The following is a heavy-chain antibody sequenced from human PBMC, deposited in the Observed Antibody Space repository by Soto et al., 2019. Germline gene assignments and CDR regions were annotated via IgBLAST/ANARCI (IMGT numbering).Heavy chain of an antibody. J-gene: IGHJ4*02. CDR1: GFTFSSYG. CDR3: ARDEKRRFFGSGSLTTGLGY. CDR2: IWYDGSNK. V-gene: IGHV3-33*01. Sequence: QVQLVESGGGVVQPGRSLRLSCAAFGFTFSSYGIHWVRQAPGKGLEWVAFIWYDGSNKYYADSVKGRFTISRDNSKNTLYLQMNSLRAEDTAVYYCARDEKRRFFGSGSLTTGLGYWGQGTLVTVSS. D-gene: IGHD3-10*01.